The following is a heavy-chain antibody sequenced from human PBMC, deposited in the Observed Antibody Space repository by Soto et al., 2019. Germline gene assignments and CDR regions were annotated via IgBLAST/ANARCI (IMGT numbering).Heavy chain of an antibody. CDR1: GGAIIDTNYY. Sequence: SETLSLTCTVSGGAIIDTNYYWGWIRQPPGKGLEWIGSIFHSGNTYYNPSLESRVTISVDTSKNQFSLMLNSVTAADTAIYYXATQIRYNYGYFPRYMDQWGQGTMVTVSS. CDR3: ATQIRYNYGYFPRYMDQ. J-gene: IGHJ4*02. V-gene: IGHV4-39*01. CDR2: IFHSGNT. D-gene: IGHD5-18*01.